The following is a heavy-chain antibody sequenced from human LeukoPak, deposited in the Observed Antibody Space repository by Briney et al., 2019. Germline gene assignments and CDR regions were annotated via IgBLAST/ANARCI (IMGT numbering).Heavy chain of an antibody. V-gene: IGHV3-33*01. CDR1: GFTFSSYG. J-gene: IGHJ4*02. CDR3: ARDRDWGCSYCSY. D-gene: IGHD7-27*01. Sequence: GGSLRLSCAAFGFTFSSYGMHWVRQAPGKGLEWVTVIWFDGSNKYYADSVKGRFTISRDNSKNTLYLQMNSLRAEDTAVYYCARDRDWGCSYCSYWGQGTLVTVSS. CDR2: IWFDGSNK.